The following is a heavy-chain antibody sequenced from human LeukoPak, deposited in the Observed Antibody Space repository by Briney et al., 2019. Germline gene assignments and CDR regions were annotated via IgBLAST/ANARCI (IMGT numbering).Heavy chain of an antibody. D-gene: IGHD1-26*01. CDR3: ARMGSGSYRHYFDY. V-gene: IGHV4-30-4*08. Sequence: SETLSLTCTVSGGSISSGDYYWSWIRQPPGKGLEWIGYIYYSGSTYYNPSLKSRVTISVDTSKNQFSLKLSSVTAADTAVYYYARMGSGSYRHYFDYWGQGTLVTVSS. CDR2: IYYSGST. CDR1: GGSISSGDYY. J-gene: IGHJ4*02.